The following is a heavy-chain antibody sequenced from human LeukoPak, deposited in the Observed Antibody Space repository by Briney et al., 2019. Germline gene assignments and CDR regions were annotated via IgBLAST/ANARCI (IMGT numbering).Heavy chain of an antibody. J-gene: IGHJ4*02. CDR1: GFTVSSNY. V-gene: IGHV3-53*01. D-gene: IGHD4-17*01. CDR2: IYSGGST. Sequence: GGSLRLSCAASGFTVSSNYMSWVRQAPGKGREWVSVIYSGGSTFYADSVKGRFTISRDNSKNTLYLQMNSLRAEDTAVYYCARESMTTVTTGYFHDWGQGTLVTVSS. CDR3: ARESMTTVTTGYFHD.